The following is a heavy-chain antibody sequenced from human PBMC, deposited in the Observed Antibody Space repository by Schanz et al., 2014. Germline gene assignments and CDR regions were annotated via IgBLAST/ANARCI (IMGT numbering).Heavy chain of an antibody. Sequence: QAQLMESGGGVVQPGTSLILSCSASGFSLNTYGIHWFRQPAGKGLEWVAVIWNNGVTKYYAASVRGRFTISRDRFQNTLYLRISSLRAEDTAVYDCARPRFGYCEVDYWGQGTLVTVSS. D-gene: IGHD6-25*01. J-gene: IGHJ4*02. CDR3: ARPRFGYCEVDY. CDR2: IWNNGVTK. CDR1: GFSLNTYG. V-gene: IGHV3-33*01.